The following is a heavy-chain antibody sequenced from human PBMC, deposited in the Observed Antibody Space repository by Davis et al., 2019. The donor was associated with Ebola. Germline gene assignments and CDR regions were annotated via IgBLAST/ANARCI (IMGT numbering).Heavy chain of an antibody. CDR1: GYTFTNYD. CDR2: MNPNSGNT. Sequence: ASVKVSCKASGYTFTNYDVHWVRQGTGQGLEWIGWMNPNSGNTGYGQKFQGRVTMTRNTSISTAYMELSSLTSEDTAVYYCARGRKVARMGSWFDSWGQETLVTVSP. D-gene: IGHD5-12*01. J-gene: IGHJ5*01. CDR3: ARGRKVARMGSWFDS. V-gene: IGHV1-8*01.